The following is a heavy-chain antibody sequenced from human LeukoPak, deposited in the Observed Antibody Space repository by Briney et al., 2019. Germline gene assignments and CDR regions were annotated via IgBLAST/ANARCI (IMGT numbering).Heavy chain of an antibody. D-gene: IGHD4-23*01. CDR1: GGSVSSSSYY. J-gene: IGHJ4*02. Sequence: SETLSLTCTVSGGSVSSSSYYWGWIRQPPGKGLEWIGSIYYSGSTYYNPSLKSRVTISVDTSKNRVSLELSSVTAVDTAVYYCAKKPNSLYYFDYWGQGTLVTVSS. CDR2: IYYSGST. CDR3: AKKPNSLYYFDY. V-gene: IGHV4-39*07.